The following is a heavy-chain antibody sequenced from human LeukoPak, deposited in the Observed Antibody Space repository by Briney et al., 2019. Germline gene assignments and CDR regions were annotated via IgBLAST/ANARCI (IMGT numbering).Heavy chain of an antibody. J-gene: IGHJ4*02. CDR1: GFTFSSYS. Sequence: GGSLRLSCAASGFTFSSYSMNWVRQAPGKGLEWVSYISSSGSTIYYADSVKGRFTISRDNAKNSLYLQMNSLRAEDTAVYYCARDPLGHSLFDYWGQGTLVTVSS. CDR2: ISSSGSTI. D-gene: IGHD6-13*01. V-gene: IGHV3-48*04. CDR3: ARDPLGHSLFDY.